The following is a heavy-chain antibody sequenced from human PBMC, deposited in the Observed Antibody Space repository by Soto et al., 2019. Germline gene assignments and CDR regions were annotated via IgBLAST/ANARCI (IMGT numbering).Heavy chain of an antibody. Sequence: QVQLQESGPGLVKPSDTLSLTCTVSGASISSGYYYWSWILQPPGKGRGWVGNIFHSGTTNYNPSLKSRLFMSVDAPINQFSLRLSSVTAADTAFYFCARVHITVPVDSWGQGNLVTVSS. CDR3: ARVHITVPVDS. CDR1: GASISSGYYY. CDR2: IFHSGTT. J-gene: IGHJ4*02. V-gene: IGHV4-61*01. D-gene: IGHD1-20*01.